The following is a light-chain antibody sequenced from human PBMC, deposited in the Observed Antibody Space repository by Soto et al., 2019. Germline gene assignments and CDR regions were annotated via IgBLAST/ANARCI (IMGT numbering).Light chain of an antibody. CDR1: QDIRNE. V-gene: IGKV1-6*02. CDR3: LQDYNYPRT. CDR2: AAS. J-gene: IGKJ1*01. Sequence: AIQMTQSPSSLSAAVGDRVTITCRASQDIRNELSWYQQKPGKAPNLLIYAASSLHTGVPSRFSGSGSGSYFTLTISGLQPDDFATYYCLQDYNYPRTFGRGTKVEVK.